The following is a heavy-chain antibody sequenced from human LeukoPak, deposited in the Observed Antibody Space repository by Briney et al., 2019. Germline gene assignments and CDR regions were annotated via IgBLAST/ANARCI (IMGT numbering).Heavy chain of an antibody. J-gene: IGHJ4*02. D-gene: IGHD3-9*01. CDR2: IYISGTT. CDR1: GGSISSYY. V-gene: IGHV4-4*07. Sequence: SETLSLTCTVSGGSISSYYWSWVRQPARKGLEWIGRIYISGTTNYNPSLKSRITMSLDTSKNQLSLSLTSVTAADTAVYYCARDEARTGYIHYWGQGTLITVSS. CDR3: ARDEARTGYIHY.